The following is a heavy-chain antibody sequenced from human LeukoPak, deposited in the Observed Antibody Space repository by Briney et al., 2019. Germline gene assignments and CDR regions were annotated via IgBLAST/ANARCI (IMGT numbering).Heavy chain of an antibody. V-gene: IGHV4-31*02. CDR3: ARDYGGNSVLAY. Sequence: PSQTLSLTCTVSGGSISSGGYYWTWIRQHPGKGLEWIGYIYYSGSTYYNPSLKSRVTISVDTSKNQFSLNLSSVTAADTAVYHCARDYGGNSVLAYWGQGTLVTASS. D-gene: IGHD4-23*01. CDR1: GGSISSGGYY. CDR2: IYYSGST. J-gene: IGHJ4*02.